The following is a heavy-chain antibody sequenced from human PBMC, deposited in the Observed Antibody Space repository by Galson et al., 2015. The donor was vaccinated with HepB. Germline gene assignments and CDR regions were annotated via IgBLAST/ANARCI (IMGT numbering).Heavy chain of an antibody. J-gene: IGHJ6*02. CDR2: ISYDGSNK. D-gene: IGHD6-19*01. Sequence: SLRLSCAASGFTFSSYGMHWVRQAPGKGLEWVAVISYDGSNKYYADSVKGRFTISRDNSKNTLYLQMNSLRAEDTAVYYCAKDSSGWYAGMDVWGQGTTVTVSS. CDR3: AKDSSGWYAGMDV. CDR1: GFTFSSYG. V-gene: IGHV3-30*18.